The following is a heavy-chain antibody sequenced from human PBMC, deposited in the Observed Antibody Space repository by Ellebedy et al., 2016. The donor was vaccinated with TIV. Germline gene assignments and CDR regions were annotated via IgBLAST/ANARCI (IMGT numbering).Heavy chain of an antibody. D-gene: IGHD7-27*01. V-gene: IGHV4-59*01. CDR3: ATGPNQDFFDY. J-gene: IGHJ4*02. Sequence: MPSETLSLTCTVSYDSISSSYWSWIRQPPGKGLEWIGNIYYSGSTNYNPSLKSRVTIEIDTSKNQLSLKMSSVTAADTAVYYCATGPNQDFFDYWGQGTLVTVSS. CDR1: YDSISSSY. CDR2: IYYSGST.